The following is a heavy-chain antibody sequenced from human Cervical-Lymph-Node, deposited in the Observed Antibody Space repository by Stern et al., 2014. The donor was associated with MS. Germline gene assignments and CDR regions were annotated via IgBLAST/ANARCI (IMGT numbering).Heavy chain of an antibody. J-gene: IGHJ6*02. CDR3: ARVQDSSSWYIHYYYYYGMDV. Sequence: VQLVESGGGVVQPGRSLRLSCAASGFTFSSYAMHWVRQAPGKGLEWVAVISYDGSNKYYADSVKGRFTISRDNSKNTLYLQMNSLRAEDTAVYYCARVQDSSSWYIHYYYYYGMDVWGQGTTVTVSS. CDR2: ISYDGSNK. V-gene: IGHV3-30*04. D-gene: IGHD6-13*01. CDR1: GFTFSSYA.